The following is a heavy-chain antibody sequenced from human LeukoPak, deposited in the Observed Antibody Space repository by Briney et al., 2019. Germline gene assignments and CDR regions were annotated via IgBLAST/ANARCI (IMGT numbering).Heavy chain of an antibody. CDR1: GYTFTGYY. V-gene: IGHV1-2*02. Sequence: ASVKVSCKASGYTFTGYYIHWVRQAPGLGLEWMGWINPNSGDTDCVQKFQGRVTLTRDTSISTAYMELSRLTSDDTAVYYCARADPGCGGDCYDWWGQGTLVTVSS. CDR3: ARADPGCGGDCYDW. CDR2: INPNSGDT. J-gene: IGHJ4*02. D-gene: IGHD2-21*01.